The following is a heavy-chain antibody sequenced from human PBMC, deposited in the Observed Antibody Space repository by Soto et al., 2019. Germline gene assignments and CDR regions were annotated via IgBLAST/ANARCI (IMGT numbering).Heavy chain of an antibody. V-gene: IGHV3-11*01. CDR2: ISYSGSTI. Sequence: GGSLRLSCAASVFTFSDYYMIWIRQAPGKGLEWVSYISYSGSTIYYADSVKGRFTISRDNAKNSLYLQMNSLRAEDTAVYYCARDNLAFDIWGQGTMVTVSS. CDR1: VFTFSDYY. J-gene: IGHJ3*02. CDR3: ARDNLAFDI.